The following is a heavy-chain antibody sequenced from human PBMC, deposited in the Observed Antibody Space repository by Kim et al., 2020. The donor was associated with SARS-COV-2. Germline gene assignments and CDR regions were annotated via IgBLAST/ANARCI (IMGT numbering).Heavy chain of an antibody. Sequence: QDGGMQIYVDSVRGPFSISRDNAQNSLYLQMNSLRVEDTALYYCVRLIDYWGQGTLVSVSS. CDR2: QDGGMQ. J-gene: IGHJ4*02. CDR3: VRLIDY. V-gene: IGHV3-7*03.